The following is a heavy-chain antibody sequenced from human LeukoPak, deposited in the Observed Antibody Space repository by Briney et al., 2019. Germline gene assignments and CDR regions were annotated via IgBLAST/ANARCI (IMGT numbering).Heavy chain of an antibody. J-gene: IGHJ3*02. CDR2: ISSSSSYI. CDR3: ARGGVMVYAIHAFDI. D-gene: IGHD2-8*01. V-gene: IGHV3-21*01. CDR1: GFTFSSYS. Sequence: PGGSLRLSCAASGFTFSSYSMNWVRQAPGKGLEWVSSISSSSSYIYYADSVKGRFTISRDNAKNSLYLQMNSLRAEDTAVYYCARGGVMVYAIHAFDIWGQGTMVTVSS.